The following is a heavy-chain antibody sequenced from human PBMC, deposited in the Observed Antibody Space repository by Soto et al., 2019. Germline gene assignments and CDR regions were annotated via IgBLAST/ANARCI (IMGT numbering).Heavy chain of an antibody. CDR1: GGSISAYY. D-gene: IGHD3-22*01. CDR3: AREPYYFDTSGYYSWFDP. V-gene: IGHV4-4*07. J-gene: IGHJ5*02. Sequence: PSETLSLTCTVFGGSISAYYWSWIRQPAGKGLEWIGRISPSGSTNYNPSLKSRVTMSVDTSKNQFSLKLRSVTAADTAVYPCAREPYYFDTSGYYSWFDPWGQGTLVTVSS. CDR2: ISPSGST.